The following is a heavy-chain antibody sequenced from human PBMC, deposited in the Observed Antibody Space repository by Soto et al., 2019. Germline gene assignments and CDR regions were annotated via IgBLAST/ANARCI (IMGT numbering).Heavy chain of an antibody. CDR1: GGSISSYY. D-gene: IGHD2-15*01. V-gene: IGHV4-4*07. J-gene: IGHJ6*02. CDR3: AREWVVLGYYYYGMDV. Sequence: PSETLSLTCTVSGGSISSYYWSWIRQPAGKGLEWIGRIYTSGSTNYNPSLKSRVTMSVDTSKNQFSLKLSSVTAADTAVYYCAREWVVLGYYYYGMDVWGQGTTVTVSS. CDR2: IYTSGST.